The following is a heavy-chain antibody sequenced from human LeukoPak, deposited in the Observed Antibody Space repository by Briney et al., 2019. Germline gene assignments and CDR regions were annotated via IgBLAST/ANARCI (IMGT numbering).Heavy chain of an antibody. V-gene: IGHV4-59*01. CDR1: GGSISSYY. D-gene: IGHD2-8*01. CDR3: ARDLNGCTNGVCYTGWYYYYYMDV. J-gene: IGHJ6*03. CDR2: IYYSGST. Sequence: PSGTLSLTCTVSGGSISSYYWSWIRQPPGKGLEWIGYIYYSGSTNYNPSLKSRVTISVDTSKNQFSLKLSSVTAADTAVYYCARDLNGCTNGVCYTGWYYYYYMDVWGKGTTVTVSS.